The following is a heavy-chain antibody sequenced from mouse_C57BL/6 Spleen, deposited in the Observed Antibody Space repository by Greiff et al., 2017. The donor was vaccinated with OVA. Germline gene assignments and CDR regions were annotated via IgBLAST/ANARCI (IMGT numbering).Heavy chain of an antibody. CDR2: IDPEDGET. V-gene: IGHV14-2*01. J-gene: IGHJ2*01. CDR3: ARGLEGYDY. D-gene: IGHD3-1*01. Sequence: VQLQQSGAELVKPGASVTLSCTASGFNIKDYYMHWVKQRTEQGLEWIGRIDPEDGETQYAPKFQGTATIPADTSSNTAYLQLSSLTSEDTAVYYCARGLEGYDYWGQGTTLTVSS. CDR1: GFNIKDYY.